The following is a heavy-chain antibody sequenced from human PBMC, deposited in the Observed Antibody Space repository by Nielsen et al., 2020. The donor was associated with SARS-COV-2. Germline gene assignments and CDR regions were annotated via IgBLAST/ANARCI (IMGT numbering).Heavy chain of an antibody. CDR1: GFTFSSYG. V-gene: IGHV3-30*18. J-gene: IGHJ4*02. CDR2: ISYDGSNK. CDR3: AKGDYDK. Sequence: GGSLRLSCAASGFTFSSYGMHWVRQAPGKGLEWVAVISYDGSNKYYADSVKGRFTISRDNSKNTLYLQMNSLRAEDTAVYYCAKGDYDKWGQGTLVTVSS. D-gene: IGHD3-22*01.